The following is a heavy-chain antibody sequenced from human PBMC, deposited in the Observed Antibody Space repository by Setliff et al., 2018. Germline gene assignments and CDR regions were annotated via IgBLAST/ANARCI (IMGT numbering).Heavy chain of an antibody. CDR2: INHSGSP. J-gene: IGHJ4*02. V-gene: IGHV4-34*01. CDR1: GASFSGTY. D-gene: IGHD3-22*01. Sequence: SETLSLTCAVYGASFSGTYCSWIRQSPGKRLEWIGEINHTGSPNWIGEINHSGSPNYNPSLKSRVTMSVDTSKNQFSLKLTSVTAADTAVYYCRVWVDMIEVDSWAQGTLVTVSS. CDR3: RVWVDMIEVDS.